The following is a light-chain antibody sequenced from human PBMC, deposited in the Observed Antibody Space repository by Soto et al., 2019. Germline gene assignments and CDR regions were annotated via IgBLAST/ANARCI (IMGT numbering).Light chain of an antibody. Sequence: EIVMTQSPATLSVSPGETATLSCRASQTITTNLAWYQKKPGQAPRLLIYGASTRATGIPDRFSGSGSGTEFTLTISSLQSEDFAFYYCQHYNNWPITFGQGKRLEIK. J-gene: IGKJ5*01. CDR3: QHYNNWPIT. CDR2: GAS. CDR1: QTITTN. V-gene: IGKV3-15*01.